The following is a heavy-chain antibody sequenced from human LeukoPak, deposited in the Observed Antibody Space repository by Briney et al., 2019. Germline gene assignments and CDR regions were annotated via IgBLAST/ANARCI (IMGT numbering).Heavy chain of an antibody. Sequence: SVKVSCKASGGTFSSYTISWVRQAPGQGLEWMGRIILILGIANYAQKFQGRVTITADKSTSTAYMELSSLRSEDTAVYYCARGRQQLVLYNWFDPWGQGTLVTVSS. J-gene: IGHJ5*02. V-gene: IGHV1-69*02. CDR2: IILILGIA. CDR3: ARGRQQLVLYNWFDP. D-gene: IGHD6-13*01. CDR1: GGTFSSYT.